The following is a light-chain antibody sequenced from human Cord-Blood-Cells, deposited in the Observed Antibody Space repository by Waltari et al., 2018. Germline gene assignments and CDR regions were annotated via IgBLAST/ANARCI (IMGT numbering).Light chain of an antibody. CDR3: CSYAGSYTFWV. J-gene: IGLJ3*02. CDR1: RSDVGGYNH. CDR2: DVS. Sequence: QSALTQPRSVSGSPGQSVTIPCTGTRSDVGGYNHVSWYQPHPGKAPKLMIYDVSKRPSGVPDRFSGSKSGNTASLTISGLQAEDEADYYCCSYAGSYTFWVFGGGTKLTVL. V-gene: IGLV2-11*01.